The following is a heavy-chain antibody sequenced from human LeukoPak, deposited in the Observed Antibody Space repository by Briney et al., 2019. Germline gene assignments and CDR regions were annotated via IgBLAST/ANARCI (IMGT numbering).Heavy chain of an antibody. CDR1: GFTFTSDA. D-gene: IGHD6-19*01. CDR3: AKCSTSAYTTGWCNWIDP. V-gene: IGHV3-23*01. Sequence: GRSLRLSCVASGFTFTSDAMNWVRQAPGKGLEWVSSTVSRGTTQYADSVKGRFTVSRDTSKNTLYLQMNSLRAGDTAVYYCAKCSTSAYTTGWCNWIDPWGQGTLVTVSS. CDR2: TVSRGTT. J-gene: IGHJ5*02.